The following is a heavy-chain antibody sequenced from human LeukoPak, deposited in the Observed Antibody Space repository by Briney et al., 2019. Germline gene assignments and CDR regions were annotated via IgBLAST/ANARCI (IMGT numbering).Heavy chain of an antibody. CDR1: GGTFSSYA. J-gene: IGHJ5*02. CDR2: IIPIFGTA. Sequence: SVKASCKASGGTFSSYAISWVRQAPGQGLEWMGGIIPIFGTANYAQKFQGRVTITADESTSTAYMELSSLRSEDTAVYYCARGEYDYVWGSYRGPNWFDPWGQGTLVTVSS. V-gene: IGHV1-69*13. CDR3: ARGEYDYVWGSYRGPNWFDP. D-gene: IGHD3-16*01.